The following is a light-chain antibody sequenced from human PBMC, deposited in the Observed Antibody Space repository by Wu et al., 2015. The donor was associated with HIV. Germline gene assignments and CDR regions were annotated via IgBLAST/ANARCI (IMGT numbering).Light chain of an antibody. CDR1: QSISSY. Sequence: DIQMTQSPSSLSASVGDRVTITCRTSQSISSYLNWYQQKPGKAPKFLMYAASSLQSGVPSRFSGSGSGTDFTLTISSLQPEDFATYYYQQTYSTPWTFGQGTKVEIK. CDR2: AAS. V-gene: IGKV1-39*01. J-gene: IGKJ1*01. CDR3: QQTYSTPWT.